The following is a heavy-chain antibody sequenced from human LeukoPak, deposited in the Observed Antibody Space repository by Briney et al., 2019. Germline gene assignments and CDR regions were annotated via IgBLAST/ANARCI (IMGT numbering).Heavy chain of an antibody. J-gene: IGHJ6*03. Sequence: PGGSLRLSCAASGFTFSTYGMHWVRQAPGKGLEWVSFIRYDGNNRYYADSVKGRFTISRDNSKNTLYLQMNSLRAEDTAVYYCAKVGGADYYYYYMDVWGKGTTVTISS. CDR1: GFTFSTYG. CDR2: IRYDGNNR. CDR3: AKVGGADYYYYYMDV. D-gene: IGHD1-26*01. V-gene: IGHV3-30*02.